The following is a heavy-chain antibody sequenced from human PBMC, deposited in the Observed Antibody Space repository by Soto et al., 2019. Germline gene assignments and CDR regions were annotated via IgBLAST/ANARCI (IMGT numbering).Heavy chain of an antibody. Sequence: SETLSLTCTVSGDSISSSTYSWGWIRQPPGRGLGWIGSIYYSGSTYYNPSLKSRVTKSVDTSKNQFSLQLTSVTAAYTAVYYCARLRPPTWVVVAATPASSYYYYYMDVWGKGTTVTVSS. J-gene: IGHJ6*03. CDR2: IYYSGST. CDR1: GDSISSSTYS. CDR3: ARLRPPTWVVVAATPASSYYYYYMDV. D-gene: IGHD2-15*01. V-gene: IGHV4-39*01.